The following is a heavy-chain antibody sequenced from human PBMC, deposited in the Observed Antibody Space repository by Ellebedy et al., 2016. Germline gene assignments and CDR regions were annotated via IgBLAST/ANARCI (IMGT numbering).Heavy chain of an antibody. D-gene: IGHD1-26*01. CDR1: GGSISSSSYY. V-gene: IGHV4-39*01. Sequence: SETLSLTXTVSGGSISSSSYYWDWIRQPPGKGLEWIGSIYYSGSTYYNPSLKSRVTISVDTSKNQFSLKLSSVTAADTAVYYCARQMEKQWEGVQHWGQGTLVTVSS. CDR3: ARQMEKQWEGVQH. CDR2: IYYSGST. J-gene: IGHJ1*01.